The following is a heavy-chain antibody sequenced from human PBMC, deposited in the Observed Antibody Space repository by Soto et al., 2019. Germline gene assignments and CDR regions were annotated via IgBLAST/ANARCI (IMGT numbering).Heavy chain of an antibody. J-gene: IGHJ4*01. CDR2: ISWNSGNI. Sequence: EVQLVESGGGLVQPGRSLRLSCVASGFTFDDYVMHWVRQVPGKGLEWVSGISWNSGNIDYADSVKGRFTISRDNAMNSLYLQMNSLRPEDTALYYCARGLSTVPSYLDYWGHVTLVTVSS. CDR1: GFTFDDYV. CDR3: ARGLSTVPSYLDY. D-gene: IGHD3-16*01. V-gene: IGHV3-9*01.